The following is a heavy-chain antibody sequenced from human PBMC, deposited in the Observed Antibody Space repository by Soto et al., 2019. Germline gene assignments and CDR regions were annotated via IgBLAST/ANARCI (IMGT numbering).Heavy chain of an antibody. J-gene: IGHJ3*02. CDR3: AKLPWGFNYYDRSDDRATDNDAFDI. CDR2: VSYDGGIK. V-gene: IGHV3-30*18. CDR1: GFTFSHYG. Sequence: QMQLVESGGGVVQPGTSLRVSCAASGFTFSHYGIHWVRQAPGKGLEWVAVVSYDGGIKLYADSVRDRFAISRDNSKNTLNLQLNSLGPDDTAVYYCAKLPWGFNYYDRSDDRATDNDAFDIWGQGTMVTVSS. D-gene: IGHD3-22*01.